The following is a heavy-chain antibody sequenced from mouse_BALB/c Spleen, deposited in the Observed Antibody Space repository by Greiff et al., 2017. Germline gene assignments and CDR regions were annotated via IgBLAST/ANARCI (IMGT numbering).Heavy chain of an antibody. V-gene: IGHV1S127*01. Sequence: VQLQQPGAELVKPGASVKMSCKASGYTFTSYWMHWVKQRPGQGLEWIGVIDPSDSYTSYNQKFKGKATLTVDTSSSTAYMQLSSLTSEDSAVYYCTTYGSSHWYFDVWGAGTTVTVSS. CDR3: TTYGSSHWYFDV. D-gene: IGHD1-1*01. CDR2: IDPSDSYT. CDR1: GYTFTSYW. J-gene: IGHJ1*01.